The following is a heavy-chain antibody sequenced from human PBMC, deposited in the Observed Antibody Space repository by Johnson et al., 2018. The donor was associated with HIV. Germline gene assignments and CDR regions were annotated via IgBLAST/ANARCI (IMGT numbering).Heavy chain of an antibody. CDR2: ISSSGSTI. V-gene: IGHV3-11*01. CDR1: FFPFLSSS. J-gene: IGHJ3*02. D-gene: IGHD3-3*01. Sequence: SLLLSFSSSFFPFLSSSLLWIRQAPGKGLEWFSYISSSGSTIYYADSVKGRFTISRDNAKNSLYLQMNSLRAEDTALYYCARDELYNVWSGYSDAFDIWGQGTMVTVSS. CDR3: ARDELYNVWSGYSDAFDI.